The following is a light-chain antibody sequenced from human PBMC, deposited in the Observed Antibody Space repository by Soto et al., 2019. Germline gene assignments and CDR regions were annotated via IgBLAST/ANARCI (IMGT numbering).Light chain of an antibody. CDR1: ESVSSN. CDR2: GAS. Sequence: EIVMTQSPATLSVSPGERATLSCRASESVSSNLAWYQQTPGQAPRLRIYGASTSATGIPARFSGSGSGTEFTLTISSLQSEDFAVYDCQEDNNWPPVHSFGQGTKLEI. J-gene: IGKJ2*03. CDR3: QEDNNWPPVHS. V-gene: IGKV3-15*01.